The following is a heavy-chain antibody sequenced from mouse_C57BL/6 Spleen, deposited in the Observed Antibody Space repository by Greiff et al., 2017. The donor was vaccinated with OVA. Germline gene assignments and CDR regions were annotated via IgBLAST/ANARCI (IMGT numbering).Heavy chain of an antibody. D-gene: IGHD3-2*02. CDR1: GYTFTDYY. CDR2: INPNNGGT. Sequence: EVQLQQSGPELVKPGASVKISCKASGYTFTDYYMNWVKQSHGKSLEWIGDINPNNGGTSYNQKFKGKATLTVDKSSSTAYMELRSLTSEDSAVYYCARSGDSSGLSYAMDYWGQGTSVTVSS. V-gene: IGHV1-26*01. J-gene: IGHJ4*01. CDR3: ARSGDSSGLSYAMDY.